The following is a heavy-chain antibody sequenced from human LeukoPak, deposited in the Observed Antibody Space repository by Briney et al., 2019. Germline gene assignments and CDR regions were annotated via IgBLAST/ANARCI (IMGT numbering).Heavy chain of an antibody. V-gene: IGHV4-38-2*02. CDR2: IYHSGST. CDR3: ARDRVSRSGYFDY. CDR1: GYSISSGYY. J-gene: IGHJ4*02. Sequence: SETLSLTCTVSGYSISSGYYWGWIRQPPGKGLEWIGSIYHSGSTYYNPSLKSRVTISVDTSKNQFSLKLSSVTAADTAVYYCARDRVSRSGYFDYWGQGTLVTVSP. D-gene: IGHD3-10*01.